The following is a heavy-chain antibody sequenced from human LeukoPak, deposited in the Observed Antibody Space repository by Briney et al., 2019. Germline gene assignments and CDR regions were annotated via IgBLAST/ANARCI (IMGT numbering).Heavy chain of an antibody. V-gene: IGHV3-33*06. CDR2: IWYDGSNK. CDR3: AKERHIVVVTAMDY. CDR1: GFTFSSYG. J-gene: IGHJ4*02. D-gene: IGHD2-21*02. Sequence: GGSLRLSRAASGFTFSSYGMHWVRQAPGKGLEWVAVIWYDGSNKYYADSVKGRFTISRDNSKNTLYLQMNSLRAEDTAVYYCAKERHIVVVTAMDYWGQGTLVTVSS.